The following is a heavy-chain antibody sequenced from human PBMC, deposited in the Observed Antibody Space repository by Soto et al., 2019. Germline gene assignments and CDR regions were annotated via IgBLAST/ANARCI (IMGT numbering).Heavy chain of an antibody. V-gene: IGHV1-18*01. CDR3: ARDLAVGLVDY. D-gene: IGHD6-19*01. J-gene: IGHJ4*02. CDR1: GYTFTSYG. Sequence: QVQLVQSGAEVKKPGASVKASCKASGYTFTSYGISWVRQAPGQGLEWMGWISAYNGNTKYAQKLQGRVTMTTDKSTSTAYMEVRSLRSDDTAVYYCARDLAVGLVDYWGQGTLVTVSS. CDR2: ISAYNGNT.